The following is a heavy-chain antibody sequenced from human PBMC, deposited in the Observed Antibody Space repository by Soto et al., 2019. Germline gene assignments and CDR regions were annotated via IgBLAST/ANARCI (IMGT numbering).Heavy chain of an antibody. J-gene: IGHJ4*02. V-gene: IGHV1-46*03. CDR1: GYTFTSYY. CDR2: INPSGGST. D-gene: IGHD1-1*01. Sequence: QVQLVQSGAEVMQPGASVKVSCKASGYTFTSYYIQWVRQAPGQGLEWMGIINPSGGSTNYAQKFQGRVTMTRDTSTSTGYMDLSSLRSEDTAIYYCSRGYPPRDQLGNLPGAFWGQGTLVTVSS. CDR3: SRGYPPRDQLGNLPGAF.